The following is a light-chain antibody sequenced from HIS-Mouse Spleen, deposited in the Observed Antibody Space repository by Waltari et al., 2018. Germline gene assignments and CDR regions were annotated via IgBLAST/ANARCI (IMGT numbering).Light chain of an antibody. CDR1: QSLLHSNGYNY. CDR2: LGS. CDR3: MQALQTPFT. Sequence: DIVMPQSPLSLPVTPGEPASISCRPSQSLLHSNGYNYLDWYLQKPGQSPQPLIYLGSNRASGVPDRFSGSGSGTDFTLKISRVEAEDVGVYYCMQALQTPFTFGPGTKVDIK. V-gene: IGKV2-28*01. J-gene: IGKJ3*01.